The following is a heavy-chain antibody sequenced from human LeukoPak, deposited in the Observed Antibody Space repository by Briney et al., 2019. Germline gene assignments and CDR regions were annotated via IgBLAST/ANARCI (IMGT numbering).Heavy chain of an antibody. J-gene: IGHJ4*02. D-gene: IGHD3-22*01. CDR3: ASTDDGRYYDSSGYLVGY. CDR1: GGSISSGRYY. Sequence: PSETLSLTCTVSGGSISSGRYYWSWIRQPAGKGLEWIGRIYTSGSTNYNPSLKSRVTISVDTSKNQFSLKLSSVTAADTAVYYCASTDDGRYYDSSGYLVGYRGQGTLVTVSS. V-gene: IGHV4-61*02. CDR2: IYTSGST.